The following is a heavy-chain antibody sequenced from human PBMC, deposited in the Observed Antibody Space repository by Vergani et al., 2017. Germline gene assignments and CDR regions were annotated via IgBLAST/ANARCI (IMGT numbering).Heavy chain of an antibody. CDR3: ASVPQAVVVAATSGWFDP. V-gene: IGHV1-46*01. CDR2: LNPSGGST. Sequence: QVQLVQSGAVVQKPGASVKVSCKASGYTFTSYYMHWVRQAPGQGLEWMGILNPSGGSTSDAQKFQGGVTMTRDTSTSTVYMEMSSVRSEDTAVYYCASVPQAVVVAATSGWFDPGGQGTLVTVSS. D-gene: IGHD2-15*01. J-gene: IGHJ5*02. CDR1: GYTFTSYY.